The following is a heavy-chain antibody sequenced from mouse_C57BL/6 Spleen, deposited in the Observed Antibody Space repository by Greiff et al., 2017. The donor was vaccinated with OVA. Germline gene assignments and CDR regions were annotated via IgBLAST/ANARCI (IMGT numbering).Heavy chain of an antibody. CDR3: AKRDYDYRYAMDY. Sequence: VQLQQSGPGLVQPSQSLSITCTVSGFSLTSYGVHWVRQSPGKGLEWLGVIWRGGSTDYNAAFMSRLSITKDNSKSQVFFKMNSLQADDTAIYYCAKRDYDYRYAMDYRGQGTSVTVSS. CDR2: IWRGGST. D-gene: IGHD2-4*01. V-gene: IGHV2-5*01. J-gene: IGHJ4*01. CDR1: GFSLTSYG.